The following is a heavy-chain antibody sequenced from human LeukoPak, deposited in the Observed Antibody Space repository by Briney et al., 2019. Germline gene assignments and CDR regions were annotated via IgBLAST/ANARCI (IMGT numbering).Heavy chain of an antibody. J-gene: IGHJ3*02. V-gene: IGHV1-2*02. D-gene: IGHD3-3*01. CDR1: GYTFTGYY. CDR3: ARDTPYYDFWSGYSEPDAFDI. CDR2: INPNSGGT. Sequence: ASVKVSCKASGYTFTGYYMHWVRQAPGQGLEWMGWINPNSGGTNYAQKFQGRVTMTRDTSISTAYMELSRLRSDDTAVYYCARDTPYYDFWSGYSEPDAFDIWGQGTMVTVSS.